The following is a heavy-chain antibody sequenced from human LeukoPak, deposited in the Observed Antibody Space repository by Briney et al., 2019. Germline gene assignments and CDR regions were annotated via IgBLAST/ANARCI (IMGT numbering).Heavy chain of an antibody. CDR3: TTDPRD. V-gene: IGHV3-15*01. J-gene: IGHJ4*02. CDR2: IKSKRDGGAR. CDR1: GFGFREKR. Sequence: GGSLRLSCATSGFGFREKRMSWVRQAPGKGLEWLGRIKSKRDGGARDYAPHVRGRFTISRDDSENTLYLVITGLKTEDTGVYYCTTDPRDWGQGTAVIVYS.